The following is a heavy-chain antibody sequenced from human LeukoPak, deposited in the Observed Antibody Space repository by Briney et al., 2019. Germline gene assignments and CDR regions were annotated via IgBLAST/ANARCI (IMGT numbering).Heavy chain of an antibody. J-gene: IGHJ3*02. Sequence: GGSLRLSCAVSGFTFSSYSMNWVRQAPGKGLEWVSSISSSSSYTYYADSVKGRFTISRDNAKNSLYLQMNNLRAEDTAVYYCARTYYYDSSGTDAFDIWGQGTMVTVSS. V-gene: IGHV3-21*01. CDR3: ARTYYYDSSGTDAFDI. CDR1: GFTFSSYS. CDR2: ISSSSSYT. D-gene: IGHD3-22*01.